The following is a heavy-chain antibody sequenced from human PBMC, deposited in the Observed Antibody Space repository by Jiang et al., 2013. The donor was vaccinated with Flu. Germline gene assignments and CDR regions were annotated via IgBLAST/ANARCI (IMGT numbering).Heavy chain of an antibody. V-gene: IGHV1-46*01. CDR2: INPGGGSA. D-gene: IGHD6-13*01. CDR3: ASARVGGTAAAGYPVYDY. CDR1: GDTFTKSF. Sequence: SGAEVKRPGASVKVSCKASGDTFTKSFMHWVRQAPGQGLEWMGIINPGGGSASYAQKFRGRVTVTRDTPTNTVSLEVSSLRSDDTAVYYCASARVGGTAAAGYPVYDYWGQGTLVTVSS. J-gene: IGHJ4*02.